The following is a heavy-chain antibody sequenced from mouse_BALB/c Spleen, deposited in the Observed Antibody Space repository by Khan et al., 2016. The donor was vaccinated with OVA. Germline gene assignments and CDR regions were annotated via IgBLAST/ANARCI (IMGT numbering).Heavy chain of an antibody. CDR2: IYPGTGYT. J-gene: IGHJ3*01. CDR3: ARQGAYGSRYGWFAY. CDR1: GYTFTDYY. Sequence: QVQLQQSGAELARPGASVKLSCKASGYTFTDYYINWVKQRTGQGLEWIGEIYPGTGYTYYNEKFKAKATLTADKSSSTAYMQLSNLTSEDSAVXFCARQGAYGSRYGWFAYWGQGTLVTVSA. D-gene: IGHD1-1*01. V-gene: IGHV1-77*01.